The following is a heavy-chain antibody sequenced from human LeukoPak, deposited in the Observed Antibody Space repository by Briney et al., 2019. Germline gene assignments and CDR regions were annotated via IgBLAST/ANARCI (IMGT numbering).Heavy chain of an antibody. CDR3: ARNYGDSYYFDY. CDR1: GFTFRSYP. CDR2: ISYDGSNK. V-gene: IGHV3-30-3*01. J-gene: IGHJ4*02. Sequence: GGSLRLSCAASGFTFRSYPMHWVRQAPGKGPEWVAVISYDGSNKYYADSVKGRFTISRDNSKNTLYLQMNSLRAEDTAVYYCARNYGDSYYFDYWGQGTLVTVSS. D-gene: IGHD4-17*01.